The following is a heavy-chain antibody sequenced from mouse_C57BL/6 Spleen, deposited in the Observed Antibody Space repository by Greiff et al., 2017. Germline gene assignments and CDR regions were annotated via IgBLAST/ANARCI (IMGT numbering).Heavy chain of an antibody. CDR3: ARWDYSLCYYAMDY. J-gene: IGHJ4*01. Sequence: VQLQQSGPELVKPGASVKISCKASGYTFTDYYMNWVKQSPGKSLEWIGDINPNNGGTSYNQKFKGKATLTVDKSSSTAYMELRSLTSEASAVFYYARWDYSLCYYAMDYWGQGTSVTVSS. CDR2: INPNNGGT. CDR1: GYTFTDYY. V-gene: IGHV1-26*01. D-gene: IGHD2-12*01.